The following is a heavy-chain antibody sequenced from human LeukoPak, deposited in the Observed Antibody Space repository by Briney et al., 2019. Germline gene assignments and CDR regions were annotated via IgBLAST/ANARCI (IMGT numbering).Heavy chain of an antibody. Sequence: SQTLSLTCTVSGGSISSYYWSWIRQPPGKGLEWIGYIYYSGSTNYNPSLKSRVTISVDTSKNQFSLKLSSVTAADTAVYYCAGYGGNSRAAFDIWGQGTMVTVSS. CDR3: AGYGGNSRAAFDI. V-gene: IGHV4-59*08. J-gene: IGHJ3*02. CDR1: GGSISSYY. D-gene: IGHD4-23*01. CDR2: IYYSGST.